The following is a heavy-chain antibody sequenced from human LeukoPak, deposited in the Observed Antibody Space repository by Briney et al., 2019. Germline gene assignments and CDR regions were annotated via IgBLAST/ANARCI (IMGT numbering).Heavy chain of an antibody. J-gene: IGHJ6*03. CDR1: GGSISSGSYC. Sequence: SETLSLTCTVSGGSISSGSYCWSWIRQPAGEGLEWIGRIYTSGSTTYNPSLKSRVTISVDTSKNQFSLKLSSVTAADTAVYYCAREHYDYVWGSYLPYYYYYMDVWGKGTTVTISS. CDR3: AREHYDYVWGSYLPYYYYYMDV. V-gene: IGHV4-61*02. D-gene: IGHD3-16*02. CDR2: IYTSGST.